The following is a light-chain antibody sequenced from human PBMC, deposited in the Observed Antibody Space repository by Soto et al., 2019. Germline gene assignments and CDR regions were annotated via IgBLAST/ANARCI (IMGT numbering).Light chain of an antibody. CDR1: QSVSSSD. J-gene: IGKJ4*01. CDR2: GAS. CDR3: QQYGSSPQGLT. V-gene: IGKV3-20*01. Sequence: EIVLTQSPGTLSLSPGERATLSCRASQSVSSSDLAWYQQKPGQAPRLLIYGASSRATGIPDRFSGSGSGTDFTLTISSLEAEDFAVYYCQQYGSSPQGLTFGGGTKVEIK.